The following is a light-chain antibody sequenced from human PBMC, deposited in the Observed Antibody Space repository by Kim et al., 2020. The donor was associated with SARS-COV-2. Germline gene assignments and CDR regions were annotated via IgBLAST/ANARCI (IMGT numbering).Light chain of an antibody. CDR3: QQYNNWPPGYT. V-gene: IGKV3-15*01. Sequence: EIVMTQSPATLSVSPGERATLSCRASQSVRSNLAWYQQKLGQAPRLLIYDASTRATGIPARFSGSGSGTEFTLTISSLQSEDFAVYYCQQYNNWPPGYTFGKGTKLEI. J-gene: IGKJ2*01. CDR1: QSVRSN. CDR2: DAS.